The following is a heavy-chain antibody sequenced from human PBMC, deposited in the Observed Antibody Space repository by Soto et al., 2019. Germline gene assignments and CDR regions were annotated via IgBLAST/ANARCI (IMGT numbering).Heavy chain of an antibody. CDR1: GYTFTSYY. Sequence: ASVKVSCKASGYTFTSYYMHWVRQAPGQGLEWMGIINPSGGSTSYAQKFQGRVTMTRDTSTSTVYMELSSLRSEDTAVYYCASTVQTIYYDSSGSRGYAFDIWGQGTMVTVS. CDR2: INPSGGST. V-gene: IGHV1-46*01. CDR3: ASTVQTIYYDSSGSRGYAFDI. D-gene: IGHD3-22*01. J-gene: IGHJ3*02.